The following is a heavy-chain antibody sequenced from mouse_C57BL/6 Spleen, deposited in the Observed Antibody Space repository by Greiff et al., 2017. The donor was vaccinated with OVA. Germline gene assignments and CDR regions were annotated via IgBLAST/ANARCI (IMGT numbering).Heavy chain of an antibody. Sequence: QVQLQQSGAELAKPGASVKLSCKASGYTFTSYWMHWVKQRPGQGLEWIGYINPSSGYTKYNQKFKDKATLNADKSSSTAYMQLSSLTYEDSAVYYCAGTNWDGVGFDYWGQGTTLTVSS. D-gene: IGHD4-1*01. CDR2: INPSSGYT. CDR3: AGTNWDGVGFDY. CDR1: GYTFTSYW. J-gene: IGHJ2*01. V-gene: IGHV1-7*01.